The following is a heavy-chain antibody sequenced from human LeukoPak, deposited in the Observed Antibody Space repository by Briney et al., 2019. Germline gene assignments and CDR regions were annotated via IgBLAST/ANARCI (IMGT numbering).Heavy chain of an antibody. CDR1: GLTFSSYG. CDR2: IWSDRNYT. Sequence: GGSLRLSCAASGLTFSSYGIHWVRQAPGKGLEWVAVIWSDRNYTYYADSVKGRFTISRDNSKNTLYLQMNSLRAEDTAVYYCAKLYDSGSFYLDFWGQGTLVTVSS. J-gene: IGHJ4*02. V-gene: IGHV3-33*06. D-gene: IGHD3-10*01. CDR3: AKLYDSGSFYLDF.